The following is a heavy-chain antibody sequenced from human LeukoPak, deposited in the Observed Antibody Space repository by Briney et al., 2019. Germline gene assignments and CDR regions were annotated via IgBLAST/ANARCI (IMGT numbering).Heavy chain of an antibody. CDR3: AKIAVAGSNDY. Sequence: PGGSLRLSCAASGFTFSSYWMSWVRQAPGKGLEWVAVISYDGSNKYYADSVKGRFTISRDNSKNTLYLQMNSLRAEDTAVYYCAKIAVAGSNDYWGQGTLVTVSS. V-gene: IGHV3-30*18. CDR1: GFTFSSYW. D-gene: IGHD6-19*01. J-gene: IGHJ4*02. CDR2: ISYDGSNK.